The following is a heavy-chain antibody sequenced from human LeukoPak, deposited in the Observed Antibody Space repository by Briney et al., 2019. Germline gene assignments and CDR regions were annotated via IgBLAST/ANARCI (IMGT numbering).Heavy chain of an antibody. Sequence: GGSLRLSCAASGFTFSNYAMHWVRQAPGKGLEWVAVISYEGSNKYYADSVKGRFTISRDNSKNTLYLQMSSLRAEDTAVYYCARDYISSSSPYNWFDPWGQGTLVTVSS. CDR2: ISYEGSNK. CDR3: ARDYISSSSPYNWFDP. V-gene: IGHV3-30-3*01. CDR1: GFTFSNYA. J-gene: IGHJ5*02. D-gene: IGHD6-13*01.